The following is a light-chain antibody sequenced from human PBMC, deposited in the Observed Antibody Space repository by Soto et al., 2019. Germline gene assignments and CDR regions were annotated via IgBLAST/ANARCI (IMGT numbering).Light chain of an antibody. V-gene: IGLV2-14*03. CDR2: DVT. J-gene: IGLJ2*01. CDR3: SSYSSSSTLLV. CDR1: SSDIVAYNY. Sequence: QSALTQPASVSGSPGQSITISCTGSSSDIVAYNYVSWYQQHPGKAPKLMIYDVTNRPSGVSNSVSGSKSGNSASLTISRLQAEDELDYYCSSYSSSSTLLVFGGGTKLTVL.